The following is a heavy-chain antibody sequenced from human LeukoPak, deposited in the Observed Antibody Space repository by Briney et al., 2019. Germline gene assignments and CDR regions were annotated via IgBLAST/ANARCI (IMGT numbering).Heavy chain of an antibody. J-gene: IGHJ4*02. CDR2: IYYSGST. V-gene: IGHV4-61*01. Sequence: SETLSLTCTVSGGSISSSSYYWGWIRQPPGRGLEWIGHIYYSGSTNYNPSLKSRVTISVDTSKNQFSLKLSSVTAADTAVYYCARERSSGWYDGYFDYWGQGTLVTVSS. D-gene: IGHD6-19*01. CDR1: GGSISSSSYY. CDR3: ARERSSGWYDGYFDY.